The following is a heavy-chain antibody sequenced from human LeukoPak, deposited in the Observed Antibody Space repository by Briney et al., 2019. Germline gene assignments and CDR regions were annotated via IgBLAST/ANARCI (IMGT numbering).Heavy chain of an antibody. V-gene: IGHV3-7*03. CDR1: GFTFSSYW. Sequence: GGSLRLSCAASGFTFSSYWMSWVRQAPGKGLEWVAYIKQDGREKDYVDSVKGRFTISRDNAKNSLYLQMNSLRAEDTAVYYCARDSRGYGSGSYYNRQDQDNWFDPWGQGTLVTVSS. J-gene: IGHJ5*02. CDR2: IKQDGREK. D-gene: IGHD3-10*01. CDR3: ARDSRGYGSGSYYNRQDQDNWFDP.